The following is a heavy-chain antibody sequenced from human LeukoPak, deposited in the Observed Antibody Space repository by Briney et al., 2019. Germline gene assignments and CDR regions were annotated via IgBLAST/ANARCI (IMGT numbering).Heavy chain of an antibody. J-gene: IGHJ6*03. CDR3: ARGDDYYYYMDV. CDR2: IYYSGST. CDR1: GGSISSGDYY. V-gene: IGHV4-30-4*08. Sequence: KPSETLSLTCTVSGGSISSGDYYWSWIRQPPGKGLEWIGYIYYSGSTYYNPSLKSRLTISVDTSQNQFSLKLSSVTAADTAVYYCARGDDYYYYMDVWGKGTTVTVSS.